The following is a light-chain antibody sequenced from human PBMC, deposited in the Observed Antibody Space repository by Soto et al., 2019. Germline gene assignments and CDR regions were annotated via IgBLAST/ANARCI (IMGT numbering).Light chain of an antibody. CDR3: GAHAGSNTWV. CDR2: EVN. Sequence: QSALTQSPSASASPGQSVTISCTGSSGDIGAYNYVSWYQRHPGKAPKLIIYEVNKRPSGVPDRFSGSKSGITASLTVSGLQADDEADYYCGAHAGSNTWVFGGGTKLTV. J-gene: IGLJ3*02. V-gene: IGLV2-8*01. CDR1: SGDIGAYNY.